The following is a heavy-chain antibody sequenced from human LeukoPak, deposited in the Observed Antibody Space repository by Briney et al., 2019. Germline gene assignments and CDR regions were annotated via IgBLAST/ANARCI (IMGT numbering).Heavy chain of an antibody. D-gene: IGHD2-8*01. CDR3: ARDGWVLDEGKYFDL. CDR1: GGSINSYF. J-gene: IGHJ2*01. CDR2: IYTSGST. V-gene: IGHV4-4*07. Sequence: SETLSLTCTVSGGSINSYFWSWIRQPAGKGLEWIGRIYTSGSTNYNPSLKSRVTMSLHTSKNQFTLKLSSVTAADMAMYYCARDGWVLDEGKYFDLWGRGTLVTVSS.